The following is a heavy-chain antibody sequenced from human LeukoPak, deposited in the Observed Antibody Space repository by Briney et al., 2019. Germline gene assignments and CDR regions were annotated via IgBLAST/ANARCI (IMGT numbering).Heavy chain of an antibody. CDR2: INPSGGST. CDR1: GYTFTSYY. V-gene: IGHV1-46*01. D-gene: IGHD3-3*01. J-gene: IGHJ4*02. CDR3: ARDPIHYDFWSGSFDY. Sequence: ASVKVSCKASGYTFTSYYMHWVRQAPGQGLEWMGIINPSGGSTSYAQKFQGIVTMTRDTSTSTVYMELSSLRSEDTAVYYCARDPIHYDFWSGSFDYWGQGTLVTVSS.